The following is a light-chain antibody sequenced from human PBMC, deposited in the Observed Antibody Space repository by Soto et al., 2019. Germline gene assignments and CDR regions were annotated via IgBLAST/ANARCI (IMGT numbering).Light chain of an antibody. J-gene: IGKJ1*01. Sequence: DIQMTQSPSTLSASVGDRVPITCRASQSISSWLAWYQQKPGKAPKLMIYDASSLESGVPSRFSGSGSGTECTLTISSLQPDDVATYYCQQYNSYRWTFGQGTKVDIK. CDR3: QQYNSYRWT. CDR2: DAS. CDR1: QSISSW. V-gene: IGKV1-5*01.